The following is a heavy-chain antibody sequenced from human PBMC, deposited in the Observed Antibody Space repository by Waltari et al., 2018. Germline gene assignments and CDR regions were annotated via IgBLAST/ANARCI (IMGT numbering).Heavy chain of an antibody. D-gene: IGHD3-22*01. CDR3: ASGSGSPGDAFDI. CDR2: ITPFNGNT. CDR1: GYTFTYRY. J-gene: IGHJ3*02. Sequence: QMQLVQSGAEVKKTGSSVKVSCKASGYTFTYRYLHWVRQAPGQALEWMGWITPFNGNTNYAQKFQYVVTITRDRSMSTAYMELSSLRSEDTAMYYCASGSGSPGDAFDIWGQGTMVTVSS. V-gene: IGHV1-45*02.